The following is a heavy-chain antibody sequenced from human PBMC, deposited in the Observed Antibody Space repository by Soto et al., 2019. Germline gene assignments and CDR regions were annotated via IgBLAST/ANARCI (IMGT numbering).Heavy chain of an antibody. CDR3: AGGGYVRGSNYHAY. Sequence: ASVKVSCKASGYTFTSYGINWVRQAPGRGLEWMGWINPGNGNTKYSQQFQGRVIIDRDTSASTAYMESSSPRSEDTGVYYCAGGGYVRGSNYHAYWGLGTRDTVSS. CDR2: INPGNGNT. J-gene: IGHJ4*02. CDR1: GYTFTSYG. V-gene: IGHV1-3*01. D-gene: IGHD2-15*01.